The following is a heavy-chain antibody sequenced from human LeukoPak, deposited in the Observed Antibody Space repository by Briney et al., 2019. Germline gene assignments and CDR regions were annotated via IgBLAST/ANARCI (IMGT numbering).Heavy chain of an antibody. CDR3: AKVNYDFWSGYFPYLGRYYFDY. J-gene: IGHJ4*02. V-gene: IGHV3-23*01. CDR2: ISGSGGST. D-gene: IGHD3-3*01. CDR1: GFTFSSYA. Sequence: GGSLRLSCAASGFTFSSYAMSWVRQAPGKGLEWVSAISGSGGSTYYADSVKGRFTIPRDNSKNTLYLQMNSVRAEDTAVYYCAKVNYDFWSGYFPYLGRYYFDYWGQGTLVTVSS.